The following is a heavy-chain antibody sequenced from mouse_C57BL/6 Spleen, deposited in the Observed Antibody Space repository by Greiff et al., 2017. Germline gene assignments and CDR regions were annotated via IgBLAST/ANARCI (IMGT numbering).Heavy chain of an antibody. CDR1: GYTFTSYW. D-gene: IGHD1-1*01. CDR2: IYPSDSET. CDR3: ARNYGSSYWYFDV. Sequence: QVQLQQPGAELVRPGSSVKLSCKASGYTFTSYWMDWVKQRPGQGLEWIGNIYPSDSETHYNQKFKDKATLTVDKSSNTAYMQLSSLTSEDSAVYYCARNYGSSYWYFDVWGTGTTVTVSS. V-gene: IGHV1-61*01. J-gene: IGHJ1*03.